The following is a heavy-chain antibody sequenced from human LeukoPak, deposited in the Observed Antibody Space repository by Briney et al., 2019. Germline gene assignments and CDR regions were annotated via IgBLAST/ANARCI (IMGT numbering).Heavy chain of an antibody. CDR3: ASDLYYDSSGTDY. D-gene: IGHD3-22*01. J-gene: IGHJ4*02. CDR2: ITSSSSYI. V-gene: IGHV3-21*01. CDR1: GFSFSSYS. Sequence: GGSLRLSCAASGFSFSSYSMNWVRQAPGKGLEWVSSITSSSSYIYYADSVKGRFTISRDNAKNSLYLQMNSLRAEDTAVYYCASDLYYDSSGTDYWGQGTLVTVSS.